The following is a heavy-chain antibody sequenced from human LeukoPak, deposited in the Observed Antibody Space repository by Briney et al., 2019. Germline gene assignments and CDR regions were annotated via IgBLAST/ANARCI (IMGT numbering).Heavy chain of an antibody. CDR3: ASWTGGSGYYRGAFDI. D-gene: IGHD3-3*01. CDR2: IYHSGST. J-gene: IGHJ3*02. V-gene: IGHV4-30-2*01. Sequence: SETLSLTCTVSGGSISSGGYYWSWIRQPPGKGLEWIGYIYHSGSTYYNPSLKSRVTISVDRSKNQFSLKLSSVTAADTAVYYCASWTGGSGYYRGAFDIWGQGTMVTVSS. CDR1: GGSISSGGYY.